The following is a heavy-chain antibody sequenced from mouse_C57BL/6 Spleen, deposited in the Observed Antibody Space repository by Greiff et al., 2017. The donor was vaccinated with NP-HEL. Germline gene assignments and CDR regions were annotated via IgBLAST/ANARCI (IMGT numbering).Heavy chain of an antibody. CDR1: GFTFSSYG. CDR3: ARPDGNDWYFDV. D-gene: IGHD2-1*01. CDR2: ISSGGSYT. J-gene: IGHJ1*03. V-gene: IGHV5-6*01. Sequence: EVKLMESGGDLVKPGGSLKLSCAASGFTFSSYGMSWVRQTPDKRLEWVATISSGGSYTYYPDSVKGRFTISRDNAKNTLYLQMSSLKSEDTAMYYCARPDGNDWYFDVWGTGTTVTVSS.